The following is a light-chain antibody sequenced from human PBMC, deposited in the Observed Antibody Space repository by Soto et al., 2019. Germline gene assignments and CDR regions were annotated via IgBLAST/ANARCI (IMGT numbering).Light chain of an antibody. Sequence: QSVLTQPASVSGSPGQSITISCTGTSSDVGNYNLVSWYRHHPGKAPKLIIYEGTKRPSGVSTRFSGSRSGNTASLTISGLQAEDEADYHCCSYAGSTTWVFGGGTKVTVL. CDR2: EGT. V-gene: IGLV2-23*01. CDR1: SSDVGNYNL. J-gene: IGLJ3*02. CDR3: CSYAGSTTWV.